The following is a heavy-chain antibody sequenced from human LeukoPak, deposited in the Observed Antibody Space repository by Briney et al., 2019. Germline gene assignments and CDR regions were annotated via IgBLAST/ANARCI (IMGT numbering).Heavy chain of an antibody. CDR2: IYYSGST. J-gene: IGHJ4*02. D-gene: IGHD6-19*01. CDR1: GGSISSYY. CDR3: ATHSSGWWAFDY. Sequence: SETLSLTCTVSGGSISSYYWSWIRQPPGKGLEWIGYIYYSGSTNYNPSLKSRVTISVGTSKNQFSLKLSSVTAADTAVYYCATHSSGWWAFDYWGQGTLVTVSS. V-gene: IGHV4-59*01.